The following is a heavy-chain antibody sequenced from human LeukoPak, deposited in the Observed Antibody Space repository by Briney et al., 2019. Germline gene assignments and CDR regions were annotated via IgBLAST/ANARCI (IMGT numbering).Heavy chain of an antibody. J-gene: IGHJ4*02. D-gene: IGHD3-22*01. Sequence: KAGGSLRLSCAASGFTFNNAWMSWVRQAPGKGLEWVGRIKSKTDGGTTDYAAPVKGRFTISRDDSENTLYLQMNSLKAEDTAIYYCTPLGAHFYGGNDYYFFGYWGQGTLVTVSS. CDR1: GFTFNNAW. CDR3: TPLGAHFYGGNDYYFFGY. CDR2: IKSKTDGGTT. V-gene: IGHV3-15*01.